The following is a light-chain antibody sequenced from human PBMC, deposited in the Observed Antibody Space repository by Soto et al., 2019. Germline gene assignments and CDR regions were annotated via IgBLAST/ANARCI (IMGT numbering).Light chain of an antibody. CDR2: VAS. J-gene: IGKJ1*01. CDR3: QQYGSTPRT. V-gene: IGKV3-20*01. Sequence: PGERAPLSCMASQSVCNYLDWYQQKPGQPPKVLIHVASSRATGVPDRFSGSGSGTDFTLTISRLEPEDFAVYYCQQYGSTPRTFGQGTKVDIK. CDR1: QSVCNY.